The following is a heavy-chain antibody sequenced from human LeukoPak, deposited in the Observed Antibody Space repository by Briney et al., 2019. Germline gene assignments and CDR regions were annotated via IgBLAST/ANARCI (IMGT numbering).Heavy chain of an antibody. D-gene: IGHD6-6*01. V-gene: IGHV4-4*02. J-gene: IGHJ4*02. CDR2: IYHSGST. CDR1: GGSISSNMW. Sequence: KPSETLSLTCSISGGSISSNMWWSWVRQTPGKGLEWIGEIYHSGSTNYNPSLKSRVTMFEDKSKNQFSLRLYSVTVADTAVYYCARHFAYSSSSYFDYWGQGSLVTVSS. CDR3: ARHFAYSSSSYFDY.